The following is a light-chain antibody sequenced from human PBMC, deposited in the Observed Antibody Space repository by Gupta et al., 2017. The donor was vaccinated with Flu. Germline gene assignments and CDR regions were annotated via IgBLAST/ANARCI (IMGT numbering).Light chain of an antibody. V-gene: IGLV4-69*01. Sequence: QLVLTQSPSASASLSASVSLNCTLSSGHSRYAIAWHQQQPGKAPRYLMKVNSDGTHNKKSGIPDRFSGSRSWAERYLTISSLQSEDEADYYCQTWDTGTYVVFGGGTKLTV. CDR1: SGHSRYA. CDR2: VNSDGTH. CDR3: QTWDTGTYVV. J-gene: IGLJ2*01.